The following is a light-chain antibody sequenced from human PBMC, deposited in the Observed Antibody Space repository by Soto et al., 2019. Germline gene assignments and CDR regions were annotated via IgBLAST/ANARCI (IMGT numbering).Light chain of an antibody. CDR2: GAS. CDR1: QSVSSSY. J-gene: IGKJ2*01. V-gene: IGKV3-20*01. CDR3: QQYGSSPRT. Sequence: EFVLTQSPGTLSLSPGERATLSCRSSQSVSSSYLAWYQQKPGQAPRLLIYGASSRATGIPDRFSGSGSGTDFTLTISRLEPEDFAVYYCQQYGSSPRTFGQGPKLEIK.